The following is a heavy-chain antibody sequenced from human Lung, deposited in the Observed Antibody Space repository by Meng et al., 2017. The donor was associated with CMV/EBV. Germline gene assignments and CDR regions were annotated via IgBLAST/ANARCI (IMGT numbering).Heavy chain of an antibody. CDR3: ARAGITMVRGVMVDYYGMDV. V-gene: IGHV3-48*03. D-gene: IGHD3-10*01. J-gene: IGHJ6*02. Sequence: GESXKISCAASGFTFSSYEMNWVRQAPGKGLEWVSYISSSGSTIYYADSVKGRFTISRDNAKNSLYLQMNSLRAEDTAVYYCARAGITMVRGVMVDYYGMDVWGQGTXVNVYS. CDR1: GFTFSSYE. CDR2: ISSSGSTI.